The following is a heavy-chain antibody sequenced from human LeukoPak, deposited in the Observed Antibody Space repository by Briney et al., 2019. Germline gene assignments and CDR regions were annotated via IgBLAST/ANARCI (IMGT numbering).Heavy chain of an antibody. D-gene: IGHD3-22*01. J-gene: IGHJ4*02. Sequence: SGGSLRLSCAASGFAFSDFYMNWVRQAPGKGLEWVSYISYSGRIIYYADSVTGRFTISRDNAKTSLYLQMNSLRVEDTAVYYCAGSHDSSGFSEYWGQGTLVTVSS. CDR2: ISYSGRII. CDR1: GFAFSDFY. CDR3: AGSHDSSGFSEY. V-gene: IGHV3-11*01.